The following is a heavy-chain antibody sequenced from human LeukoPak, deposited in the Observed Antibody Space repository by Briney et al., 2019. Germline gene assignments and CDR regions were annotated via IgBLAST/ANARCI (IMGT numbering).Heavy chain of an antibody. CDR1: GGSISSSSYY. CDR2: IYYSGST. J-gene: IGHJ4*02. V-gene: IGHV4-39*01. D-gene: IGHD1-1*01. CDR3: ARPPTGTTVFYY. Sequence: SETLSLTCTVSGGSISSSSYYWGWIRQPPGKGLEWIGSIYYSGSTYYNPSLKSRVTISVDTSKNQFSLKLRSVTAADTAVYYCARPPTGTTVFYYWVQGTLVTVSS.